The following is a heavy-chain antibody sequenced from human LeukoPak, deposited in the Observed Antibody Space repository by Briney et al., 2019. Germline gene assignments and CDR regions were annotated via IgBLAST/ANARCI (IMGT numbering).Heavy chain of an antibody. CDR2: IISSSSYI. CDR1: GFTLSSYS. V-gene: IGHV3-21*01. J-gene: IGHJ5*02. D-gene: IGHD2-2*01. Sequence: GGCLRLACAASGFTLSSYSIEWVRQAPAKVLGWDSSIISSSSYIYYADSVKGRCTISRDNAKNSLYLQMDSLRAEDTAVYYCAIVVVPAAIRPPFDPWGQGTLVTVSS. CDR3: AIVVVPAAIRPPFDP.